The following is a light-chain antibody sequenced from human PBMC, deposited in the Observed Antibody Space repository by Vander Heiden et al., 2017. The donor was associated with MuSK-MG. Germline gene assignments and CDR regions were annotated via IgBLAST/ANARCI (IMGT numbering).Light chain of an antibody. J-gene: IGKJ5*01. CDR2: AAS. CDR3: QQSDSNPLIP. Sequence: DIQMTQSPSSLSASVGDRVTITCRASQSISSYLNWYQQKPGKAPKLLIYAASSWQSGVPSRFSGSGSGTDFTLTISSRQQEDFASYYCQQSDSNPLIPFGQGTRMEIK. V-gene: IGKV1-39*01. CDR1: QSISSY.